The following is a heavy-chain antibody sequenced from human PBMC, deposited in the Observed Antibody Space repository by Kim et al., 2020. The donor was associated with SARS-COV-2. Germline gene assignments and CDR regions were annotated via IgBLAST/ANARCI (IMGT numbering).Heavy chain of an antibody. Sequence: LKGRVTISVDTSKNQFSLRLSSVTAADTAVYYCARHCYSSTSCRNENWFDPWGQGTLVTVSS. V-gene: IGHV4-39*01. J-gene: IGHJ5*02. D-gene: IGHD2-2*01. CDR3: ARHCYSSTSCRNENWFDP.